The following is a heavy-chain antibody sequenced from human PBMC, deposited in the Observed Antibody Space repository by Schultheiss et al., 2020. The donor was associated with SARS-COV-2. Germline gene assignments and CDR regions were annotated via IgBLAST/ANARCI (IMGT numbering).Heavy chain of an antibody. D-gene: IGHD3-16*01. CDR1: GYTFTSYG. J-gene: IGHJ6*02. CDR3: ARRGGSYSGMDV. CDR2: IIPIFGTA. V-gene: IGHV1-69*01. Sequence: KISCKASGYTFTSYGISWVRQAPGQGLEWMGGIIPIFGTANYAQKFQGRVTITADESTSTVYMELSSLRSEDTAVYYCARRGGSYSGMDVWGQGTTVTVSS.